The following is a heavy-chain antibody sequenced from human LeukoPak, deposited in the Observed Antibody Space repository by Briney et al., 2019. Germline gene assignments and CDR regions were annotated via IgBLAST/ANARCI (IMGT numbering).Heavy chain of an antibody. Sequence: SVKVSCKASGYTFTSYGISWVRQAPGQGLEWMGGIIPIFGTANYAQKFQGRVTITTDESTSTAYMELSSLRSEDTAVHYCARDKIAAGPIDYWGQGTLVTVSS. CDR3: ARDKIAAGPIDY. V-gene: IGHV1-69*05. J-gene: IGHJ4*02. CDR1: GYTFTSYG. CDR2: IIPIFGTA. D-gene: IGHD6-25*01.